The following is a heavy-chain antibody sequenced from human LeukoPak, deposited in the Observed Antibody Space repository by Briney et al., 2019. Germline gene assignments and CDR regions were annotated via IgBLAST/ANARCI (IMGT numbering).Heavy chain of an antibody. J-gene: IGHJ6*04. CDR1: GGTFSSYA. CDR3: ARGRGRYSSGWYPYYYYGMDV. D-gene: IGHD6-19*01. V-gene: IGHV1-69*06. CDR2: VIPIFGTA. Sequence: GSSVKVSCKASGGTFSSYAISWVRQAPGQGLEWMGGVIPIFGTANYAQKFQGRVTITADKSTSTAYMELSSLRSEDTAVYYCARGRGRYSSGWYPYYYYGMDVWGKGTTVTVSS.